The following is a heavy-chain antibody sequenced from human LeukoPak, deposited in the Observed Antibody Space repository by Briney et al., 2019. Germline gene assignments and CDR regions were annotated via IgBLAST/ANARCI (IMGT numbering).Heavy chain of an antibody. CDR3: ARETTYYYASSGYYYGRYFDY. CDR2: IYYSGST. D-gene: IGHD3-22*01. Sequence: SETLSLTCTVSGGSISSYYWSWIRQPPGKGLEWIGYIYYSGSTNYNPSLKSRVTISVDTSKNQFSLKLSSVTAADTAVYYCARETTYYYASSGYYYGRYFDYWGQGTLVTVSS. J-gene: IGHJ4*02. V-gene: IGHV4-59*01. CDR1: GGSISSYY.